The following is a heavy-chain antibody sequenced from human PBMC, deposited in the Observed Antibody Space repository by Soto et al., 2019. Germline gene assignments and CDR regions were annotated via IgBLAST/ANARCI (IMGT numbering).Heavy chain of an antibody. CDR1: GFTFSSYA. CDR2: ISGSGGST. Sequence: VGSLRLSCAASGFTFSSYAMSWVRQAPGKGLEWVSAISGSGGSTYYADSVKGRFTISRDNSKNTLYLQMNSLRAEDTAVYYCAKVLGTTVNYYGMDVWGQGTTVTVSS. J-gene: IGHJ6*02. CDR3: AKVLGTTVNYYGMDV. D-gene: IGHD4-17*01. V-gene: IGHV3-23*01.